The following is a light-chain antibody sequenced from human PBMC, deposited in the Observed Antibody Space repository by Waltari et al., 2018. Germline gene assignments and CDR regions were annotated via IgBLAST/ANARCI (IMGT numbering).Light chain of an antibody. J-gene: IGKJ4*01. CDR1: QSLLLRSGSQS. V-gene: IGKV2-28*01. CDR2: MGS. Sequence: DIVMTQSPLFLPVTPGEPASISCRSSQSLLLRSGSQSLAWFLQKPGQSPQLLISMGSHRASGVPDRFSGSGSGTDFTLQISRVEADDVGVYYCMQSLQPPLTFGGGTKMEIK. CDR3: MQSLQPPLT.